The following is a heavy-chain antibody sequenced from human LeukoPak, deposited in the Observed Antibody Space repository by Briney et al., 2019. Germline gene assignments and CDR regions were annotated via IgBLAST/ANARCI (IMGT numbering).Heavy chain of an antibody. CDR1: GFTFSSYA. V-gene: IGHV3-30*18. CDR3: AKEYCSGGSCYHKYYFDY. CDR2: ISYDGSNK. Sequence: GGSLRLSCAASGFTFSSYAMSWVRQAPGKGLEWVAVISYDGSNKYYADSVKGRFTISRDNSKNTLYLQMNSLRAEDTAVYYCAKEYCSGGSCYHKYYFDYWGQGTLVTVSS. J-gene: IGHJ4*02. D-gene: IGHD2-15*01.